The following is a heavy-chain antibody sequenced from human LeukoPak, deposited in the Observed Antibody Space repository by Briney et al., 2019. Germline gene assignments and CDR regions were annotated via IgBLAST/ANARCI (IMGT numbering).Heavy chain of an antibody. V-gene: IGHV1-18*01. CDR1: GYIFTSYG. D-gene: IGHD3-10*01. CDR2: ISAYNGNT. Sequence: ASVKVSCKASGYIFTSYGISWVRQAPGQGLEWMGWISAYNGNTNYAQKLQGRVTMTTDTSTSTAYMELRSLRSDDTAVYYCARASITMVREVIIANWFDHWGQGTLVTVSS. J-gene: IGHJ5*02. CDR3: ARASITMVREVIIANWFDH.